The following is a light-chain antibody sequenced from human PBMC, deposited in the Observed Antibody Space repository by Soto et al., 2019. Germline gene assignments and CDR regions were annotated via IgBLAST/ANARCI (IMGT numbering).Light chain of an antibody. V-gene: IGKV2-30*01. Sequence: DVVMTQSPPSLPVILGQPASISCRSNQSLVYIDGDTYMNWFQQRPGQSPRRLIYKVSNRDSGVPDKFSGSGSGTDFTLEISRVETEDVGTYYCRQNTHLPWTFGQGTKVEIK. CDR2: KVS. CDR1: QSLVYIDGDTY. J-gene: IGKJ1*01. CDR3: RQNTHLPWT.